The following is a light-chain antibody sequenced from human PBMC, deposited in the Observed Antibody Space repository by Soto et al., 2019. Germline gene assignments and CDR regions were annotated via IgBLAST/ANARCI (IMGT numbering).Light chain of an antibody. J-gene: IGLJ2*01. CDR3: SQSKSSSTLVL. CDR1: SSDVGGFNY. V-gene: IGLV2-14*01. Sequence: QSALTQPASVSGSPGQSITISCTGTSSDVGGFNYVSWYQQHPGKAPKLMIFDVSSRPTGVSNRFSGSKSGNTASLTISGLQAEGDADYYCSQSKSSSTLVLFGGGTKVTVL. CDR2: DVS.